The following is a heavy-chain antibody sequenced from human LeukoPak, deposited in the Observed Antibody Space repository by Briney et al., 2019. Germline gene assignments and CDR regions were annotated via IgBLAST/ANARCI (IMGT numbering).Heavy chain of an antibody. D-gene: IGHD3-3*01. CDR2: ISGSGGST. CDR1: GFTFSSYA. CDR3: ASLYYDFWSGHDDY. Sequence: PGGSLRLSCAASGFTFSSYAVSWVRQAPGKGLEWVSAISGSGGSTYYADSVKGRFTISRDNSKNTLYLQMNSLRAEDTAVYYCASLYYDFWSGHDDYWGQGTLVTVSS. V-gene: IGHV3-23*01. J-gene: IGHJ4*02.